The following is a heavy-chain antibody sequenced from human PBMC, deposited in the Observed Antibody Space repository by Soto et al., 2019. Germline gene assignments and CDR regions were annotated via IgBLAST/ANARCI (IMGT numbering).Heavy chain of an antibody. D-gene: IGHD3-10*01. Sequence: ASVKVSCKASGYTFTIYAMHCVRQAPGQRLEWMGWINAGNGNTKYSQKFQGRVTMTRDTSTSTVYMELSSLRSEDTAVYYCARDLFGTRRGMDVWGQGTTVTVSS. CDR3: ARDLFGTRRGMDV. V-gene: IGHV1-3*01. J-gene: IGHJ6*02. CDR1: GYTFTIYA. CDR2: INAGNGNT.